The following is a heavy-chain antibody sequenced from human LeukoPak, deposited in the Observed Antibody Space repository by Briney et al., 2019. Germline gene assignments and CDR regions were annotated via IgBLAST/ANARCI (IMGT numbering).Heavy chain of an antibody. CDR1: GFTFSSYA. Sequence: GGSLRLSCAASGFTFSSYAMSWVRQAPGKGLVWASRISDDGSYTSNVDSVKGRFTISRDNVNNMLYLHMNSLRAEDTAVYYCASFGISWRSSYWGQGTLVTVSS. CDR3: ASFGISWRSSY. J-gene: IGHJ4*02. V-gene: IGHV3-74*01. CDR2: ISDDGSYT. D-gene: IGHD2-21*01.